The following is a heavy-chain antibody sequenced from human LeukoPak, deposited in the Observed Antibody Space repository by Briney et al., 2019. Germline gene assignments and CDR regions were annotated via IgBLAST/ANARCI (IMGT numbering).Heavy chain of an antibody. J-gene: IGHJ3*02. Sequence: GGSLRLSCAASGFTFSSYWMSWVRQAPGKGLEWVANIKQDGSEKYYVDSVKGRFTISRDNAKNSLYLQINSLRAEDTAVYYCARGGYEAAFDIWGQGTMVTVSS. V-gene: IGHV3-7*01. CDR2: IKQDGSEK. D-gene: IGHD5-12*01. CDR1: GFTFSSYW. CDR3: ARGGYEAAFDI.